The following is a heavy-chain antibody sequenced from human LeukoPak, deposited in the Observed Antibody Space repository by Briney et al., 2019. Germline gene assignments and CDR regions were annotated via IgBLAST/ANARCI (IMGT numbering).Heavy chain of an antibody. J-gene: IGHJ4*02. CDR3: ARVDSRGNCNGGSSDY. Sequence: SETLSLTCTVSGGSISSSSYYWGWIRQPPGKGLEWIGSIYHSGSTYYNPSLKSRVTISVDTSKNQFSLKLSSVTAADTAVYYCARVDSRGNCNGGSSDYWGQGTLVTVSS. CDR2: IYHSGST. V-gene: IGHV4-39*07. CDR1: GGSISSSSYY. D-gene: IGHD1-1*01.